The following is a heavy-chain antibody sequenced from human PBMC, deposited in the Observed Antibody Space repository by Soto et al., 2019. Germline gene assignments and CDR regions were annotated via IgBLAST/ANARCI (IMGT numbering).Heavy chain of an antibody. CDR1: GGTFSSYA. CDR2: IIPIFGTA. CDR3: ARSTGYCHGGSCYQYGMDV. Sequence: GASVKVSCKASGGTFSSYAISWVRQAPGQGLEWMGGIIPIFGTANYAQKFQGRVTITADESTSTAYMELSSLRSEDTAVYYCARSTGYCHGGSCYQYGMDVWGQGTTVTVSS. V-gene: IGHV1-69*13. J-gene: IGHJ6*02. D-gene: IGHD2-15*01.